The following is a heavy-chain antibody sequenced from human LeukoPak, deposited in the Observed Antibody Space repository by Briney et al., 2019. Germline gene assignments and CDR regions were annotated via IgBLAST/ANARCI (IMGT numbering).Heavy chain of an antibody. J-gene: IGHJ4*02. D-gene: IGHD3/OR15-3a*01. V-gene: IGHV4-39*01. CDR2: IYYSGNT. Sequence: SETLSLTCTVSGVSISSSNSYWGWIRQPPGKGLEWIGSIYYSGNTYYNASLKSQVSISIDMSKNQFSLRLTSVTAADTAVYYCARQTGSGLFILPGGQGSLVTVSS. CDR3: ARQTGSGLFILP. CDR1: GVSISSSNSY.